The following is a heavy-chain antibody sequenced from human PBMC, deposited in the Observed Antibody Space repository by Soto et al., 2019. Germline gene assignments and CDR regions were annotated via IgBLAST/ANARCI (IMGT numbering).Heavy chain of an antibody. V-gene: IGHV3-7*01. J-gene: IGHJ4*02. CDR3: TTDRGYLTFDY. CDR2: IKEDGTAK. Sequence: GGSLRLSCAASGFTFSNSWMNWVRQAPGKGLEWVANIKEDGTAKYYLDSVKGRFTVSRDNVKNSLYLQMNSLRAEDTAMYYCTTDRGYLTFDYWGPGTPVTVSS. D-gene: IGHD3-22*01. CDR1: GFTFSNSW.